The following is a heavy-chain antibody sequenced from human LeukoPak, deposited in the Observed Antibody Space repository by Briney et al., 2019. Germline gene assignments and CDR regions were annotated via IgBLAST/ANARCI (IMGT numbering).Heavy chain of an antibody. CDR3: ARQDF. J-gene: IGHJ4*02. CDR2: IDPSDSYT. CDR1: GYSLTPYW. Sequence: PGESLKISCKVSGYSLTPYWISWVRQMPGKGLEWMGRIDPSDSYTDYAPSFQGHVTISADRSLSTAYLQWYSLKASDTAMYYCARQDFWGQGTLVTVSS. V-gene: IGHV5-10-1*01.